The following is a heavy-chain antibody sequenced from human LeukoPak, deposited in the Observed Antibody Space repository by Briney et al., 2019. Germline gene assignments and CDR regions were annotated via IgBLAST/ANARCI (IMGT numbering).Heavy chain of an antibody. J-gene: IGHJ4*02. D-gene: IGHD3-9*01. CDR1: GGSISSYY. Sequence: ETLSLTCTVSGGSISSYYWNWVRQAPGKGLEWVSVIYSDDSTYYADSVKGRFTISRDNAKNSLYLQMNSLRAEDTAVYYCATSAYYDILTGYYKGDPDYWGQGTLVTVSS. CDR3: ATSAYYDILTGYYKGDPDY. CDR2: IYSDDST. V-gene: IGHV3-53*01.